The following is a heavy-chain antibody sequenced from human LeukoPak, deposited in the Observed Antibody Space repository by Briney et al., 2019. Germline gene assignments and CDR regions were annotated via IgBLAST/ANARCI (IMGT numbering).Heavy chain of an antibody. V-gene: IGHV4-39*01. CDR3: VSLREGGVAHWFDP. CDR1: GGSINSRSHY. Sequence: SETLSLTCIVSGGSINSRSHYWGWIRQPPGKGLEWIGNIYYSGSTYYNPSLKSRVTISIDTSKNQFSLKLSSVTATDTAVYYCVSLREGGVAHWFDPWGQGTLVTVSS. CDR2: IYYSGST. D-gene: IGHD2-15*01. J-gene: IGHJ5*02.